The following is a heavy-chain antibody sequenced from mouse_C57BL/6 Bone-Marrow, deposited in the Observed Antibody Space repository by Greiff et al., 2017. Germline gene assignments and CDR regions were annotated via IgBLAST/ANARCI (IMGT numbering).Heavy chain of an antibody. CDR3: ARYYDFEGDYAMDY. J-gene: IGHJ4*01. Sequence: VQLQQSGPELVKPGASVKISCTASGYAFSSSWMNWVKQRPGKGLEWIGRIYPGDGDTNYNGNFKGKATLTADKAYSTAYMQLSSLTSEDSAVYFCARYYDFEGDYAMDYWGQGTSVTVSS. D-gene: IGHD2-4*01. CDR2: IYPGDGDT. CDR1: GYAFSSSW. V-gene: IGHV1-82*01.